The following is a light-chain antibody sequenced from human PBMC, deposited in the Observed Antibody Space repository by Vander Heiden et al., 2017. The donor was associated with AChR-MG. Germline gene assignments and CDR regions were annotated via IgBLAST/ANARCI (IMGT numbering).Light chain of an antibody. Sequence: QSVLTQPPSASGTPGQTVTISCSGSGSNIGANFVHWYQQFPGRAPKLLIHTNNQRPSGVPDRFSGFKSGTSASLAIRGLRAEDEAVYYCAAWDDDFWLFGGGTKLTVL. V-gene: IGLV1-47*01. CDR2: TNN. CDR3: AAWDDDFWL. CDR1: GSNIGANF. J-gene: IGLJ3*02.